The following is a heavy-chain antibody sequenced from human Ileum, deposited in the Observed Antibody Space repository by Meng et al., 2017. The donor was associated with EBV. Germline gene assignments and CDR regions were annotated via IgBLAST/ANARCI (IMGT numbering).Heavy chain of an antibody. CDR2: INPGSGNT. CDR3: ARDGGFSVGATKYDY. J-gene: IGHJ4*02. Sequence: QVQLGQSGAEVKMPGASIKLSCKASGYTFTGYAIHWVRQAPGQRLGVMGWINPGSGNTKYSQKFQGRVTITRDTSATTVYMDLSSLRSEDTAVFYCARDGGFSVGATKYDYWGQGALVTVSS. CDR1: GYTFTGYA. V-gene: IGHV1-3*01. D-gene: IGHD1-26*01.